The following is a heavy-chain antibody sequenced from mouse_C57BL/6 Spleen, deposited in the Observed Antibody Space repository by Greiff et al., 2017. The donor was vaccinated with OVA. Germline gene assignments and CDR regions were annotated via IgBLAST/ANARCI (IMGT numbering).Heavy chain of an antibody. D-gene: IGHD1-1*01. J-gene: IGHJ1*03. CDR3: ARRGLDYGSSYGYFDV. CDR1: GYAFSSYW. V-gene: IGHV1-80*01. CDR2: IYPGDGDT. Sequence: VQLQQSGAELVKPGASVKISCKASGYAFSSYWMNWVKQRPGQGLEWIGQIYPGDGDTNYNGKFKGKATLTADKSSSTAYMQLSSLTSEDSAVYFCARRGLDYGSSYGYFDVWGTGTTVTVSS.